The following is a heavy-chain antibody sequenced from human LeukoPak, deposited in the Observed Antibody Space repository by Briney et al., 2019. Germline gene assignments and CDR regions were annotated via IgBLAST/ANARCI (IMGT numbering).Heavy chain of an antibody. CDR2: IKSDGSAT. J-gene: IGHJ4*02. D-gene: IGHD5-24*01. V-gene: IGHV3-74*01. CDR3: ARDDNYGIQK. Sequence: GGSLRLSCAASGFTFSGYWMHWVRQGPGKGLMRVSCIKSDGSATYYADSVKGRFTISRDNAKNTLYLQINSLRAEDTAEYYCARDDNYGIQKWGQGTLVTVSS. CDR1: GFTFSGYW.